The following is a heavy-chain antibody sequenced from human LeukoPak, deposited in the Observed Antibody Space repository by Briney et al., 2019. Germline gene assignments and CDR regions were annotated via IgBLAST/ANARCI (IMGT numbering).Heavy chain of an antibody. CDR3: ARDKPAEAALDF. J-gene: IGHJ4*02. CDR2: INPNSGGT. CDR1: GYTFTGYY. V-gene: IGHV1-2*02. Sequence: ASVKVSCKASGYTFTGYYIHWVRQAPGQGLEWMGCINPNSGGTNYAQKFQGRVTMTRDRSINTAYMDLRSLTYDDTAVYYCARDKPAEAALDFWGQGTLVTVSS.